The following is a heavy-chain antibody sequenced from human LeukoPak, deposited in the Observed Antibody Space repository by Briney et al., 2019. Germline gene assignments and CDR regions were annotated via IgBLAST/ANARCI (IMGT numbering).Heavy chain of an antibody. J-gene: IGHJ4*02. V-gene: IGHV3-21*04. D-gene: IGHD7-27*01. Sequence: PGGSLRLSCAASGFTFSSYSMNWVRQAPGKGLEWVSSISSSSSYIYYADSVKGRFTISRDNSKNTLYLQMNSLRAEDTAVYYCAKDLNWGGRWGQGTLVTVSS. CDR1: GFTFSSYS. CDR3: AKDLNWGGR. CDR2: ISSSSSYI.